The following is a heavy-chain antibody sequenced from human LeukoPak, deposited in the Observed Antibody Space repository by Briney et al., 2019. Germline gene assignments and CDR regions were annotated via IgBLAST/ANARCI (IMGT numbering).Heavy chain of an antibody. CDR3: AKDPASYYYDSSGYYYGG. J-gene: IGHJ4*02. CDR1: GFTVSSNY. D-gene: IGHD3-22*01. CDR2: ISGSSSTI. V-gene: IGHV3-48*04. Sequence: GGSLRLSCAASGFTVSSNYISWVRQAPGKGLEWVSYISGSSSTIYYADSVKGRFTISRDNAKNSLYLQMNSLRAEDTAVYYCAKDPASYYYDSSGYYYGGWGQGTMVTVSS.